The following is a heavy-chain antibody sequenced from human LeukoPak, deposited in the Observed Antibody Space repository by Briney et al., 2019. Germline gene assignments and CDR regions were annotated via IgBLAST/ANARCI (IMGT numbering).Heavy chain of an antibody. CDR1: GFTFSSYS. CDR3: ARGDDIVVVPAANTDDY. D-gene: IGHD2-2*01. CDR2: ISSSSSYI. J-gene: IGHJ4*02. Sequence: PGGSLRLSCAASGFTFSSYSMNWVRQAPGKGLEWVSSISSSSSYIYYADSARGRFTISRDNAKNSLYLQMNSLRAEDTAVYYCARGDDIVVVPAANTDDYWGQGTLVTVSS. V-gene: IGHV3-21*01.